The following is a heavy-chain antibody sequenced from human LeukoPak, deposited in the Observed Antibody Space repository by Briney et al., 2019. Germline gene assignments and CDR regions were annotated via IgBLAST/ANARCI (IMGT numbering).Heavy chain of an antibody. V-gene: IGHV6-1*01. D-gene: IGHD4-17*01. J-gene: IGHJ6*03. CDR2: TYYRSKWYN. CDR3: ARDLSDYGDYYYYYMDV. CDR1: GDSVSSNSAA. Sequence: SQTLSLTCAISGDSVSSNSAAWNWIRQSPSRGLEWLGRTYYRSKWYNNYAVSVKSRITINPDTSKNQFSLQLNSVTPEDTAVYYCARDLSDYGDYYYYYMDVWGKGTTVTVSS.